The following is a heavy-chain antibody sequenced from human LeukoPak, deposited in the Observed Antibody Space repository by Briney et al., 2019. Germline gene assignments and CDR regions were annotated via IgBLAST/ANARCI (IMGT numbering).Heavy chain of an antibody. Sequence: GASVKVSCKASGYTFTSYYMHWVRQAPGQGLEWMGIINPSGGSTSYAQKFQGRVTMTRDTSTSTVYMELSSLRSEDTAVYYCARGEAWIQLWSRADFDYWGQETLVTVSS. V-gene: IGHV1-46*01. CDR2: INPSGGST. D-gene: IGHD5-18*01. CDR3: ARGEAWIQLWSRADFDY. J-gene: IGHJ4*02. CDR1: GYTFTSYY.